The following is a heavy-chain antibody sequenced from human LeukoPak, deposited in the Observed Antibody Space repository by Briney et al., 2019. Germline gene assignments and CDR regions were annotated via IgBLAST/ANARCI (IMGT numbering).Heavy chain of an antibody. Sequence: SETVSLTCTVSGGSMNTYYWSWIRQPPGKGLEWIGYIYSSGSTTYNPSLKSRVTISVDTPKKQFSLKLSSVTAADTAVYYCARRRGSDISRLYYDYMDVWGQGTTVTVSS. CDR2: IYSSGST. V-gene: IGHV4-59*08. CDR3: ARRRGSDISRLYYDYMDV. D-gene: IGHD3-9*01. J-gene: IGHJ6*03. CDR1: GGSMNTYY.